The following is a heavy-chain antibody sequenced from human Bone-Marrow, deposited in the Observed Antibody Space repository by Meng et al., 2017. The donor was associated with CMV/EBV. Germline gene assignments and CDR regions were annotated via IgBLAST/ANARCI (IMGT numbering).Heavy chain of an antibody. CDR3: ARERYSGYDLILFYYYGMDV. CDR1: GFTFSSYW. CDR2: IKQDGSEK. V-gene: IGHV3-7*01. J-gene: IGHJ6*02. Sequence: GGSLRLSCAASGFTFSSYWMSWVRQAPGKGLEWVANIKQDGSEKYYVDSVKGRFTISRDNAKNSLYLQMNSLRAEDTAVYYCARERYSGYDLILFYYYGMDVWGQGTLVTVSS. D-gene: IGHD5-12*01.